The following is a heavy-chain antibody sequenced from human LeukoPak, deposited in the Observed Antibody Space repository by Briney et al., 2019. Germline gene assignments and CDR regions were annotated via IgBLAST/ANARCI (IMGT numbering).Heavy chain of an antibody. J-gene: IGHJ4*02. V-gene: IGHV3-30*02. CDR1: GFTFSSYG. CDR3: ANHDFWSGYYSY. D-gene: IGHD3-3*01. Sequence: GGSLRLSCAASGFTFSSYGMHWVRQAPGKGLEWVAFIRYDGSNKYYADSAKGRFTISRDNSKNTLYLQMNSLRAEDTAVYYCANHDFWSGYYSYWGQGTLVTVSS. CDR2: IRYDGSNK.